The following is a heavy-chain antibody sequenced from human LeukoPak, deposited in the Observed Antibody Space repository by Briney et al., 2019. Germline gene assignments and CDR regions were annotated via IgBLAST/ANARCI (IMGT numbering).Heavy chain of an antibody. CDR1: GGSISSSSYY. V-gene: IGHV4-39*07. J-gene: IGHJ4*02. CDR3: ARSPVDCTNGVCYHDY. CDR2: INHSGST. Sequence: SETLSLTCTVSGGSISSSSYYWGWIRQPPGKGLEWIGEINHSGSTNYNPSLKSRVTISVDTSKNQFSLKLSSVTAADTAVYYCARSPVDCTNGVCYHDYWGQGTLVTVSS. D-gene: IGHD2-8*01.